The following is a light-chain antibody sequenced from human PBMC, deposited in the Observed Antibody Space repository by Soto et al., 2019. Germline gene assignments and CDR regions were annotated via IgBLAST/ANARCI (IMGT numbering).Light chain of an antibody. CDR3: QQYGDSSWT. V-gene: IGKV3-20*01. Sequence: ESFLTQSPGTLSLSRWDIATLSCRASQSVTSNYLAWYQQKPGQAPRLLIYGASSRATGIPDRFSGSGSGTDFTLTISRLEPEDFAVYYCQQYGDSSWTFGQGTKVDI. CDR2: GAS. J-gene: IGKJ1*01. CDR1: QSVTSNY.